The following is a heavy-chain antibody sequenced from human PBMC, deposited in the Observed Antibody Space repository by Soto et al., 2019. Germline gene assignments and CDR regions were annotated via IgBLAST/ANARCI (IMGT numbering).Heavy chain of an antibody. J-gene: IGHJ3*02. CDR3: VKAHSGYDYVAFDI. CDR2: ISSNGGST. V-gene: IGHV3-64D*06. D-gene: IGHD5-12*01. CDR1: GFTFSSYA. Sequence: GGSLRLSCSASGFTFSSYAMHWVRQAPGKGLEYVSAISSNGGSTYYADSVKGRFTISRDSSKNTLYLQMSSLRAEDPAVYYCVKAHSGYDYVAFDIWGQGTMVTVSS.